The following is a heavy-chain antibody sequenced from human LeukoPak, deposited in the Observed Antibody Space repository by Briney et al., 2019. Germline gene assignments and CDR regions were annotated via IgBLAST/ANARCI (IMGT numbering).Heavy chain of an antibody. J-gene: IGHJ4*02. Sequence: GESLKISCKASGSSFSSYWIAWVRPIPGKGLEWMGIINPADSDTRYSLSIQGQVTISADRSISTAYLQWSSLKASDTAIYYCARGEGGYNYAFWGQGTLVSVSS. CDR3: ARGEGGYNYAF. CDR2: INPADSDT. CDR1: GSSFSSYW. D-gene: IGHD5-24*01. V-gene: IGHV5-51*01.